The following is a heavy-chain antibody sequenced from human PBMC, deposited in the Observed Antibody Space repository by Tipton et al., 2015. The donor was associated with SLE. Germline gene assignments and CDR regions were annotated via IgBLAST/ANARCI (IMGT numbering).Heavy chain of an antibody. CDR3: ARGVRYGSSWYPQNWLDP. V-gene: IGHV4-61*02. CDR2: IFTSGGT. J-gene: IGHJ5*02. CDR1: GVSVTSGTYF. Sequence: LRLSCTVSGVSVTSGTYFWTWVRQPAGKGLEWIGRIFTSGGTNYNPSLKSRLAISLDTSKNQFSLSLTSVTAADTAVYYCARGVRYGSSWYPQNWLDPWGQGTLVTVSS. D-gene: IGHD6-13*01.